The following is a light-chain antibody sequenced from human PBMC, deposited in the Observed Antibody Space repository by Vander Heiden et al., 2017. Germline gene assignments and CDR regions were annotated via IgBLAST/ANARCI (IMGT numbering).Light chain of an antibody. Sequence: DTQMTQSPSTLCRSVGDRVTITCRASQSISSRLAWYKQKPGKAPKLLIYKASSLESGVASRLSGSRSGREFTLTISSRQPDDFAAYYCQQHYCYHSHTFGGRTKVEIK. V-gene: IGKV1-5*03. CDR3: QQHYCYHSHT. CDR2: KAS. J-gene: IGKJ4*01. CDR1: QSISSR.